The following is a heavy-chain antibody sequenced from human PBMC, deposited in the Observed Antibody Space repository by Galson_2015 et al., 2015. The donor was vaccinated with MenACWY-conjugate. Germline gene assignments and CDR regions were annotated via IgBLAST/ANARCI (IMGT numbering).Heavy chain of an antibody. CDR3: AERQWLVT. D-gene: IGHD6-19*01. CDR1: GFVFSNYN. Sequence: SLRLSCAASGFVFSNYNLTWVRQTPGKGLEWVSTISGSGDNTYYADSVKGRFTISRDNAKNALYLQMNSLRAEDTAVYYCAERQWLVTWGQGTLVTVSS. CDR2: ISGSGDNT. J-gene: IGHJ5*02. V-gene: IGHV3-21*01.